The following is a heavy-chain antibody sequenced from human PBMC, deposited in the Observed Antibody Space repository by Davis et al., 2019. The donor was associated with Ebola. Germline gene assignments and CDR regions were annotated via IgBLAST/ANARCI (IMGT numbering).Heavy chain of an antibody. V-gene: IGHV1-46*01. CDR3: ARAEGLAYCGGDCSWI. Sequence: ASVKVSCKASGYTFTSYYMHWVRQAPGQGLEWMGIINPSGGSTSYAQKFQGRVTMTRDTSTSTVYMELSSLRSEDTAVYYCARAEGLAYCGGDCSWIWGQGTMVTVSS. J-gene: IGHJ3*02. D-gene: IGHD2-21*02. CDR1: GYTFTSYY. CDR2: INPSGGST.